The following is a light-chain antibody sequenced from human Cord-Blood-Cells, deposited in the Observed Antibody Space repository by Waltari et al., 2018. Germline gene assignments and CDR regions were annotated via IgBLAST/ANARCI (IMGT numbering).Light chain of an antibody. CDR2: GAA. J-gene: IGKJ1*01. CDR1: QSVSSN. CDR3: QQYNNWPRT. Sequence: EIVMTQSPATLSVSPGERATLSCRASQSVSSNLAWYQQKPGQAPRLLIYGAATRATGIPARFSGSGSGKEFTLTISSLQSEEFAVYCWQQYNNWPRTFGQGTKVEIK. V-gene: IGKV3-15*01.